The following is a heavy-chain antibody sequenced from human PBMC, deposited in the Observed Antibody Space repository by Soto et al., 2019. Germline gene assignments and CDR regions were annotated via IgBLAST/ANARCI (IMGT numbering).Heavy chain of an antibody. J-gene: IGHJ4*02. D-gene: IGHD3-10*01. CDR3: ARDPRLYYYGSGSYLKGLDY. CDR1: GFTFSSYG. V-gene: IGHV3-33*01. Sequence: GGSLRLSCAASGFTFSSYGMHWVRQAPGKGLEWVAVIWYDGSNKYYADSVKGRFTISRDNSKNTLYLQMNSLRAEDTAVYYCARDPRLYYYGSGSYLKGLDYWGQGTLVTVSS. CDR2: IWYDGSNK.